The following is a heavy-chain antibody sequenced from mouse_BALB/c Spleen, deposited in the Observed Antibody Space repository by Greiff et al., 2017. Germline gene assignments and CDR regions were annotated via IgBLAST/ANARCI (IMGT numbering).Heavy chain of an antibody. J-gene: IGHJ4*01. Sequence: EVQLQESGPGLVKPSQSLSLTCTVTGYSITSDYAWNWIRQFPGNKLEWMGYISYSGSTSYNPSLKSRISITRDTSKNQFFLQLNSVTTEDTATYYCARNSDYYAMDYWGQGTSVTVSS. V-gene: IGHV3-2*02. CDR2: ISYSGST. CDR1: GYSITSDYA. CDR3: ARNSDYYAMDY.